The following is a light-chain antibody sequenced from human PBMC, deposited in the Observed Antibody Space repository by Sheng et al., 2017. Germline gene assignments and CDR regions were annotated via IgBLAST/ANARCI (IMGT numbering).Light chain of an antibody. CDR3: QQRSSWPMA. Sequence: EIVMTQSPATLSVSPGERATLSCRASQNINNNLAWYQQRPGQPPSLLVYGASTRATGIPARFSGSGSETEFTLSISSLQSGDVAVYYCQQRSSWPMAFGGGTKVEIK. CDR1: QNINNN. CDR2: GAS. V-gene: IGKV3-15*01. J-gene: IGKJ4*01.